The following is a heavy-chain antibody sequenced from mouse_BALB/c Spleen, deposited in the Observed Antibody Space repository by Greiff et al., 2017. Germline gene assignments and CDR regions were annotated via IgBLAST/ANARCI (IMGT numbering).Heavy chain of an antibody. CDR3: ARGGYDGYYYAMDD. CDR1: GFNIKDYY. CDR2: IDPENGNT. Sequence: EVQLQQSGAELVRPGALVKLSCKASGFNIKDYYMHWVKQRPEQGLEWIGWIDPENGNTIYDPKFQGKASITADTSSNTAYLQLSSLTSEDTAVYYGARGGYDGYYYAMDDWGQGTSVTVSS. V-gene: IGHV14-1*02. D-gene: IGHD2-14*01. J-gene: IGHJ4*01.